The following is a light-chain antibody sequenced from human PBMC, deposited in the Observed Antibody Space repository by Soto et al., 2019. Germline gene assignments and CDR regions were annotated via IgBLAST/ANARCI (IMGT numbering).Light chain of an antibody. CDR1: QDIRSW. Sequence: DIQMTQSPSYASASIGDRVTISCRASQDIRSWLAWYQQKPGQAPKLLIYAASSLQRGVPSRFSGSGSGTNFTLTISSLQAEDFATYYCQQAKSPGAFGQGTKV. J-gene: IGKJ1*01. V-gene: IGKV1D-12*01. CDR2: AAS. CDR3: QQAKSPGA.